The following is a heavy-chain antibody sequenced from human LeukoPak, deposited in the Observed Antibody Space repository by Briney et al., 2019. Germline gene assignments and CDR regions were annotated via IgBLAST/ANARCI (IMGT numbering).Heavy chain of an antibody. D-gene: IGHD3-22*01. Sequence: GGSLRLSCAASGFTFSSYWMSWVRQAPGEGREWVANIKQDGSEKYYVDSVKGRFTISRDNAKNTVFLQMDSLRADDTAVYYCAKGAVGKTESSGYPPHFDYWGQGTLVTVSS. J-gene: IGHJ4*02. CDR2: IKQDGSEK. V-gene: IGHV3-7*03. CDR1: GFTFSSYW. CDR3: AKGAVGKTESSGYPPHFDY.